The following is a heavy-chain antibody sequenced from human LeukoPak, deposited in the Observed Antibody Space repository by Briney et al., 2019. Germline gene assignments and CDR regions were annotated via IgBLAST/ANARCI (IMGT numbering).Heavy chain of an antibody. J-gene: IGHJ4*02. Sequence: PGGSLRLSCAASGFTFSSYSMNWVRQAPGKGLEWVSSISSSSSYIYYADSVKGRFTISRDNAKNSLYLQMNSLRAEDTAVYYCAKVASSGQYYFDYWGQGTLVTVSS. CDR1: GFTFSSYS. CDR3: AKVASSGQYYFDY. D-gene: IGHD6-19*01. V-gene: IGHV3-21*04. CDR2: ISSSSSYI.